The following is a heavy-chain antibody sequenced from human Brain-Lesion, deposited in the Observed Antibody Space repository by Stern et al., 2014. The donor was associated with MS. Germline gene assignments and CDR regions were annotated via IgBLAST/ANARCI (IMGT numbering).Heavy chain of an antibody. V-gene: IGHV3-15*05. CDR3: TTIGYSASRSGFFDF. Sequence: EVQLVESGGGLVKPGGSLTLSCAGSGFTFSNVWMNWVRQAPGKGLEWVARIKSRTAGGTSDYAAPVKGRFTISRDDSKNTLYLQIDNLRADDTAVYYCTTIGYSASRSGFFDFWGQGTLVTVSS. D-gene: IGHD5-18*01. J-gene: IGHJ4*02. CDR1: GFTFSNVW. CDR2: IKSRTAGGTS.